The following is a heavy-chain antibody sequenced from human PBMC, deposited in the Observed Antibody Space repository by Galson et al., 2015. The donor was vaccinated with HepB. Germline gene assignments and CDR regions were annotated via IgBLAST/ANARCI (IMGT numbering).Heavy chain of an antibody. Sequence: SLRLSCAASGFTFSSYAMSWVRQAPGKGLEWVSAISGSGGSTYYADSVKGRFTISRDNSKNTLYLQMNSLRAEDTAVYYCAKVDTKGGGEGLWGQGTLVTVSS. J-gene: IGHJ4*02. D-gene: IGHD1-26*01. V-gene: IGHV3-23*01. CDR1: GFTFSSYA. CDR3: AKVDTKGGGEGL. CDR2: ISGSGGST.